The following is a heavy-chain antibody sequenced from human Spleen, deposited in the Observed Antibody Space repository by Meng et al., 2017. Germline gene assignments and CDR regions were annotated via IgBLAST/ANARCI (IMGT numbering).Heavy chain of an antibody. Sequence: SVKVSCKASGYTFSSYAITWVRQAPGQGLEWMGWLIPIFRTAIYAQKFKGRVMITSDDSTSTAYLELTSLKAEDTAVYYCAREGGGVDGNKYYYVMDVWGQGTTVTVSS. V-gene: IGHV1-69*13. CDR1: GYTFSSYA. CDR2: LIPIFRTA. CDR3: AREGGGVDGNKYYYVMDV. D-gene: IGHD5/OR15-5a*01. J-gene: IGHJ6*02.